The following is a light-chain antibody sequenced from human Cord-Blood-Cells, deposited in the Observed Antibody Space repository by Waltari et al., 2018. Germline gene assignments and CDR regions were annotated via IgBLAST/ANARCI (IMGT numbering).Light chain of an antibody. CDR2: EGS. V-gene: IGLV2-23*01. CDR3: CSYAGSNWV. CDR1: SRDVGSYNL. J-gene: IGLJ3*02. Sequence: QSALTQPASVPGSPGQSNTISCTGTSRDVGSYNLVSLYQQHPGKSPKLMIYEGSKRPSGVSNRFSGSKSGNTASLTISGLQAEDEADYYCCSYAGSNWVFGGGTKLTVL.